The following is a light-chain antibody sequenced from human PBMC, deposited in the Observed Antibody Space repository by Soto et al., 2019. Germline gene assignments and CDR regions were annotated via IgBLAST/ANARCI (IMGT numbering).Light chain of an antibody. CDR3: SSYTSSSTYV. J-gene: IGLJ1*01. CDR1: SSDVGGYNR. Sequence: QSVLTQPPSVSGSPGQSVTISCTGTSSDVGGYNRVSWYRQPPGTAPKLMIYEVSNRPSGVPDRFSGSKSGNTASLTTSGLQAEDEADYYCSSYTSSSTYVFGTGTKVTVL. CDR2: EVS. V-gene: IGLV2-18*03.